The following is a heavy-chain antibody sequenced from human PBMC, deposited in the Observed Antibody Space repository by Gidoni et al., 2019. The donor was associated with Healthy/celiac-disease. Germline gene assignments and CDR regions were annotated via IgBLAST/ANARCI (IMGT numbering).Heavy chain of an antibody. Sequence: EVQLVESGGGLVKPGGSLRLSCAASGFTFSSYSMNWVRQAPGKGLEWVASISSSSSYIYYADSVKGRFTISRDNAKNSLYLQMNSLRAEDTAVYYCAYLRGVYYDFWSGSLTDDAFDIWGQGTMVTVSS. D-gene: IGHD3-3*01. CDR2: ISSSSSYI. V-gene: IGHV3-21*01. J-gene: IGHJ3*02. CDR3: AYLRGVYYDFWSGSLTDDAFDI. CDR1: GFTFSSYS.